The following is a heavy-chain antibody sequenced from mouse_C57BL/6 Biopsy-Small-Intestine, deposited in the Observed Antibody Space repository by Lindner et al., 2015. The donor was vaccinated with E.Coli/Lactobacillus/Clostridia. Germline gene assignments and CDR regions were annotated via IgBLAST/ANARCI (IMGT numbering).Heavy chain of an antibody. D-gene: IGHD1-1*01. CDR2: FYPGSGSI. CDR1: GYTFTEYT. CDR3: ARHGSPDYYGSSPAWFAY. J-gene: IGHJ3*01. Sequence: VQLQESGAELVKPGASVKLSCKASGYTFTEYTIHWVKQRSGQGLEWIGWFYPGSGSIKYNEKFKDKATLTADKSSSTVYMELSRLTSEDSAVYFCARHGSPDYYGSSPAWFAYWGQGTLVTVSA. V-gene: IGHV1-62-2*01.